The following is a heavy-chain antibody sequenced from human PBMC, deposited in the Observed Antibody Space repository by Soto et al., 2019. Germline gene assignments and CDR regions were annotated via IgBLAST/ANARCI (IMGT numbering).Heavy chain of an antibody. V-gene: IGHV4-34*01. D-gene: IGHD5-12*01. Sequence: QVQLQQWGAGLLKPSETLSLNCAVNGGSLSGYYWSWIRQPPGKGLEWIGEIKDGGRTNYSPSLKSRGTISSDPANNQFSLRLYPATAADTGVYYCARGQGGVVATHWDQGTLVTVSS. J-gene: IGHJ4*02. CDR2: IKDGGRT. CDR3: ARGQGGVVATH. CDR1: GGSLSGYY.